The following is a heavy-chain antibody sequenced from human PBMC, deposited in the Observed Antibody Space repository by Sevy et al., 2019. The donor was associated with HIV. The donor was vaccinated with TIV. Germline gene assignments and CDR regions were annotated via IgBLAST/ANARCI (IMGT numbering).Heavy chain of an antibody. V-gene: IGHV3-21*01. CDR3: ARAFYDFWSGYYDFDY. J-gene: IGHJ4*02. CDR2: ISSSSSYI. D-gene: IGHD3-3*01. Sequence: GGSVRLSCAASGFTFSSYSMNWVRQAPGKGLEWVSSISSSSSYIYYADSVKGRFTISRDNAKNSLYLQMNSLRAEDTAVYYCARAFYDFWSGYYDFDYWGQGTLVTVSS. CDR1: GFTFSSYS.